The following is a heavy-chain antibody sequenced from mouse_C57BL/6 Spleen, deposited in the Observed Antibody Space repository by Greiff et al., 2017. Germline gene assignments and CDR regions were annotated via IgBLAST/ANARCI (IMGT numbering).Heavy chain of an antibody. D-gene: IGHD2-4*01. V-gene: IGHV1-77*01. Sequence: VHLVESGAELVKPGASVKISCKASGYTFTDYYINWVKQRPGQGLEWIGKIGPGSGSTYYNEKFKGKATLTADKSSSTAYMQLSSLASEDSAFYFWARWGDYGEDYFDYWGQGTTLTVSS. CDR1: GYTFTDYY. CDR3: ARWGDYGEDYFDY. J-gene: IGHJ2*01. CDR2: IGPGSGST.